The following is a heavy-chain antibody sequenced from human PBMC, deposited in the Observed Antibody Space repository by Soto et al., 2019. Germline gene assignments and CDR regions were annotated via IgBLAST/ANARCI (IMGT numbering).Heavy chain of an antibody. Sequence: GESLKISCKGSGYSFTSYWIGWVRQMPGKGLEWMGIIYPGDSDTRYSPSFQGQVTISADKSISTAYLQWSSLKASDTAMYYCARHAGYCSSTSCPYYYYGMDVWGQGTTVTVSS. J-gene: IGHJ6*02. D-gene: IGHD2-2*01. V-gene: IGHV5-51*01. CDR3: ARHAGYCSSTSCPYYYYGMDV. CDR1: GYSFTSYW. CDR2: IYPGDSDT.